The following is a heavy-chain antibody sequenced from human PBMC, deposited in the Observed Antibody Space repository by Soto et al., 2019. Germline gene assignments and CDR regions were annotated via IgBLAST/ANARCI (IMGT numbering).Heavy chain of an antibody. D-gene: IGHD3-22*01. CDR1: GFTFSSYG. CDR3: ASLYYDSSGYDTYYGMDV. Sequence: GGSLRLSCAASGFTFSSYGMHWVRQAPGKGLEWVAVISYDGSNKYYADSVKGRFTISRDNSKNTLYLQMNSLRAEDTAVYYCASLYYDSSGYDTYYGMDVWGQGTTVTVSS. CDR2: ISYDGSNK. J-gene: IGHJ6*02. V-gene: IGHV3-30*03.